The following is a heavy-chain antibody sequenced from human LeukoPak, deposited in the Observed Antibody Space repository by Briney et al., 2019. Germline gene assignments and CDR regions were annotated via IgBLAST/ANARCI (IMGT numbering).Heavy chain of an antibody. V-gene: IGHV4-4*07. CDR1: GGSISNYY. Sequence: PSETLSLTCTVSGGSISNYYWSWIRQPAGKGLEWIGRIYASGSSNYNPSLKSRVTVSVDTSKNQFFLQLRSVTAADTAVYYCASSPYDFWSGYYLFDYWGQGTLVTVSS. J-gene: IGHJ4*02. CDR2: IYASGSS. D-gene: IGHD3-3*01. CDR3: ASSPYDFWSGYYLFDY.